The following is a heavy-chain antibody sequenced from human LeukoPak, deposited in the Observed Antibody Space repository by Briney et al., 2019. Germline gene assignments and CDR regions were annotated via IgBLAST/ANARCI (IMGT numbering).Heavy chain of an antibody. V-gene: IGHV3-21*01. CDR3: ARDLSGVTGYTYGRGIDY. CDR2: ISSSSGYI. Sequence: GGSLRLSCAASGFTFSSYSMNWVRQAPGKGLEWVSSISSSSGYIYYADSVKGRFTISRDNAKNSLYLQMNSLRAEDTALYYCARDLSGVTGYTYGRGIDYWGQGTLVTVSS. D-gene: IGHD5-18*01. CDR1: GFTFSSYS. J-gene: IGHJ4*02.